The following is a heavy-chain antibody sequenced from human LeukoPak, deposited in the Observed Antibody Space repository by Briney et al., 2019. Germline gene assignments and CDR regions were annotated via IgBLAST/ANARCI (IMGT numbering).Heavy chain of an antibody. D-gene: IGHD2-15*01. CDR1: GFTFSSYA. J-gene: IGHJ4*02. CDR2: INQDGSAK. V-gene: IGHV3-7*01. CDR3: AREGAFCTGHNCYSLIYNDY. Sequence: GGSLRLSCAASGFTFSSYAMGWVRQAPGKGLEWVANINQDGSAKYYVDSVKGRFSISRDNAKTSLYLQMNSLRVEDTAVYYCAREGAFCTGHNCYSLIYNDYWGQGSLVTVSS.